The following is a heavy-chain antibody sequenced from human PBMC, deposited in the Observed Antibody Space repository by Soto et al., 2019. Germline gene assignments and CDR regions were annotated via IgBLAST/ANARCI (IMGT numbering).Heavy chain of an antibody. Sequence: ASVKVSCKASGGTFSSYAISWVRQAPGQGLEWMGGIIPIFGTANYAQKFQGRVTITADESTSTAYMELSSLRSEDTAVYYCARGLGYCSGGSCYSGGYSYNYGMDVWGQGTTVTAP. CDR1: GGTFSSYA. CDR2: IIPIFGTA. J-gene: IGHJ6*02. CDR3: ARGLGYCSGGSCYSGGYSYNYGMDV. V-gene: IGHV1-69*13. D-gene: IGHD2-15*01.